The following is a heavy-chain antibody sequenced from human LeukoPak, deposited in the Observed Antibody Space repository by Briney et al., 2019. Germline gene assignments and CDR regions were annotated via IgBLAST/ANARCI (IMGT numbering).Heavy chain of an antibody. CDR2: ITSSSSYI. CDR1: GFTFSNYA. D-gene: IGHD2-2*02. CDR3: ARFDCSSTSCYTGWFDP. J-gene: IGHJ5*02. Sequence: GGSLRLSCAASGFTFSNYAMTWVRQAPGKGLEWVSSITSSSSYIYYADSVKGRFTISRDNAKNSLYLRMNTLRAEDTAVYYCARFDCSSTSCYTGWFDPWGQGTLVTVSS. V-gene: IGHV3-21*01.